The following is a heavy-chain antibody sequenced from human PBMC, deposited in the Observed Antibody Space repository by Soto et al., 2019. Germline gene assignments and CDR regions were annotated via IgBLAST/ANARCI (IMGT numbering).Heavy chain of an antibody. D-gene: IGHD3-22*01. V-gene: IGHV3-30*04. CDR2: ISPNGNNQ. CDR3: ASGAAFYYDTSRY. J-gene: IGHJ4*02. CDR1: GFSFSVYA. Sequence: GGSLRLSCAAPGFSFSVYALHWIRQAPGEGLEWVAVISPNGNNQYYADSVKGRFTISRGTSKSTLSLQMTSLRPEDTAVYYCASGAAFYYDTSRYWGQGTLVTVSS.